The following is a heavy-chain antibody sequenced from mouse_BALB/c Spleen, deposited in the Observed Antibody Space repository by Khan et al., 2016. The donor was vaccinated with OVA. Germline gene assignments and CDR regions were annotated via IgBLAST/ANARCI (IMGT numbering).Heavy chain of an antibody. CDR3: ARISSYWYSDV. CDR1: GYTFTNYG. CDR2: INTYTGGP. Sequence: QIQLVQSGPELKKPGETVKISCKASGYTFTNYGMNWVKQAPGKGLKWMGWINTYTGGPTYADDFKGRFVFSLETSASTAYLQISNLKNEDMTTYFCARISSYWYSDVWGAGTTVTVSS. J-gene: IGHJ1*01. V-gene: IGHV9-1*02. D-gene: IGHD6-2*01.